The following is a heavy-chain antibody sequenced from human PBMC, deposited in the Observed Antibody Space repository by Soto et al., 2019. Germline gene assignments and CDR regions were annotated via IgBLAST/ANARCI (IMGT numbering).Heavy chain of an antibody. CDR3: APLSVSLSGPYGIHV. CDR1: GYSVTSSDYY. D-gene: IGHD2-15*01. J-gene: IGHJ6*02. V-gene: IGHV4-39*01. CDR2: MFYSGLT. Sequence: ETLSLTCSVSGYSVTSSDYYWAWIRQPPGKGLEWIGSMFYSGLTYYNPSLKSRVTLSVDTSKNQFSVRLNSVTAADTAVYYCAPLSVSLSGPYGIHVWGQGTTVTVSS.